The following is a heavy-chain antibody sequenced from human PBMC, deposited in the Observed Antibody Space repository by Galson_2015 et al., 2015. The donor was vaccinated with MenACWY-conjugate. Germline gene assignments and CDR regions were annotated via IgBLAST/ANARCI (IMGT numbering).Heavy chain of an antibody. Sequence: SLRLSCAASGFTFSSYAMHWVRQAPGKGLEWVAVISYDGSNKYYADSVKGRFTISRDNSKNTLYLQMNSLRAEDTAVYYCARGDRTAGTIPYYYYGMDVWGQGTTVTVSS. CDR2: ISYDGSNK. CDR1: GFTFSSYA. J-gene: IGHJ6*02. D-gene: IGHD6-13*01. V-gene: IGHV3-30*04. CDR3: ARGDRTAGTIPYYYYGMDV.